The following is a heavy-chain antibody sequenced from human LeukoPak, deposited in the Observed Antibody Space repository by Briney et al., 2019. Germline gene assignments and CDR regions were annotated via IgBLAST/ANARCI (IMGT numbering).Heavy chain of an antibody. J-gene: IGHJ6*04. D-gene: IGHD3-10*01. V-gene: IGHV3-33*01. CDR1: GFTFSSYG. CDR2: IWYDGSNK. CDR3: ARDPALYYYGSGSYYYYYGMDV. Sequence: GGSLRVSCAASGFTFSSYGMHWVRQAPGKGLEWVAVIWYDGSNKYYADSVKGRFTISRDNSKNTLYLQMNSLRAEDTAVYYCARDPALYYYGSGSYYYYYGMDVWGKGTTVTVFS.